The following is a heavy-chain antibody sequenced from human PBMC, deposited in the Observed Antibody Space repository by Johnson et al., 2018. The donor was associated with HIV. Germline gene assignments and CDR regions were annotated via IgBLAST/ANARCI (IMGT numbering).Heavy chain of an antibody. Sequence: QVQLVESGGGVVQPGRSLRLSCAASGFTFSSYAMHWVRQAPGKGLEWVAVISYDGSNKYYADSVKGRFTISRDNSKNTLYLQMNSLRAEDTAGYYCARDKGNYDIWTGYYNVGAFAIWGQGTMVTVSS. CDR3: ARDKGNYDIWTGYYNVGAFAI. J-gene: IGHJ3*02. D-gene: IGHD3-9*01. CDR2: ISYDGSNK. CDR1: GFTFSSYA. V-gene: IGHV3-30*04.